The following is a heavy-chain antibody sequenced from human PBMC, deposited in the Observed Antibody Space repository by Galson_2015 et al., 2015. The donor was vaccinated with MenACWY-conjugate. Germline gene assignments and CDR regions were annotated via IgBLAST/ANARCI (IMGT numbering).Heavy chain of an antibody. CDR2: IYSGGST. J-gene: IGHJ4*02. CDR3: AREYKGTEQWLFDFDY. Sequence: SLRLSCAVSGFTVSSDYMSWVRQAPGKGLEWVSVIYSGGSTYYADSVKGRFTISRDSSKNTLYLQMNSLRAEDTAVYYCAREYKGTEQWLFDFDYWGQGTLVTVSS. V-gene: IGHV3-53*01. D-gene: IGHD6-19*01. CDR1: GFTVSSDY.